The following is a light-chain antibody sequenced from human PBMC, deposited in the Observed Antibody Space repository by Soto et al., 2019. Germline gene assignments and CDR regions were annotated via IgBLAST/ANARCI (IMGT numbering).Light chain of an antibody. V-gene: IGKV1-27*01. J-gene: IGKJ5*01. Sequence: DIQMTQSPSSLSASVGDRVTITCRASQGIYNYLAWYQQKPGKVPKLLIYGASTLESGVPSRFSGSGSGTDFTLTISSLQPEDVATYYCQKYNSLPITFCQGTRLEIK. CDR3: QKYNSLPIT. CDR2: GAS. CDR1: QGIYNY.